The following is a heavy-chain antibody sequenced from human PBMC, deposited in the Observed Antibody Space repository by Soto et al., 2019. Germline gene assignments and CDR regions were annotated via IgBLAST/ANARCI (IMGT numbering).Heavy chain of an antibody. CDR1: GGSFSGYY. V-gene: IGHV4-34*01. Sequence: QVQLQQWGAGLLKPSETLSLTCAVYGGSFSGYYWSWIRQPPGKGLEWIGEINHSGSTNYNPSLKSRVTISVDTSKNQFSLKLSSVTAADTAVYYCARAELKTLYYYGSGAPFMDVWRKGTTVTVSS. CDR2: INHSGST. CDR3: ARAELKTLYYYGSGAPFMDV. J-gene: IGHJ6*03. D-gene: IGHD3-10*01.